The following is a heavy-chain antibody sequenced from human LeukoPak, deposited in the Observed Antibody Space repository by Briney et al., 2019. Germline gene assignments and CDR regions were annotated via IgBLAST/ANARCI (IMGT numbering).Heavy chain of an antibody. CDR2: ISAYNGNT. V-gene: IGHV1-18*01. J-gene: IGHJ4*02. CDR1: GYTFTSYG. Sequence: ASVKVSCKASGYTFTSYGISWLRQAPGQGLEWMGWISAYNGNTNYAQKLQGRVTMTTDTSTSTAYMELRSLRSDDTAVYYCARVDIVVVPAAIRYFDYWGQGTLVTVSS. CDR3: ARVDIVVVPAAIRYFDY. D-gene: IGHD2-2*01.